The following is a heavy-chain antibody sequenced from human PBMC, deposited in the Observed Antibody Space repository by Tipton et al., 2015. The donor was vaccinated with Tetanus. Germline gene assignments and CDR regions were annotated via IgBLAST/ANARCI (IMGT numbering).Heavy chain of an antibody. CDR2: IYYSGST. CDR3: ARGHLRGLVVALFDY. J-gene: IGHJ4*02. CDR1: GGSISSGGYY. D-gene: IGHD2-15*01. Sequence: TLSLTCTVSGGSISSGGYYWSWIRQHPGKGLEWIGYIYYSGSTYYKPSLKSRVTMSVDRSMNQFSLKLSSVTAADTAVYYRARGHLRGLVVALFDYWGQGTLVTVSS. V-gene: IGHV4-31*03.